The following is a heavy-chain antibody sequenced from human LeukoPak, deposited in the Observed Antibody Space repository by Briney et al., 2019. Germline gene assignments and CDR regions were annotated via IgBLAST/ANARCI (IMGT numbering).Heavy chain of an antibody. CDR3: AKATGSGSISRGAFDI. Sequence: GGSLRLSCAASGFTFSNEMNWVRQAPGKGLEWVSYISSSGSTIYYADSVKGRFTISRDNAKNSLYLQMNSLRAEDMALYYCAKATGSGSISRGAFDIWGQGTMVTVSS. CDR2: ISSSGSTI. CDR1: GFTFSNE. J-gene: IGHJ3*02. V-gene: IGHV3-48*03. D-gene: IGHD3-22*01.